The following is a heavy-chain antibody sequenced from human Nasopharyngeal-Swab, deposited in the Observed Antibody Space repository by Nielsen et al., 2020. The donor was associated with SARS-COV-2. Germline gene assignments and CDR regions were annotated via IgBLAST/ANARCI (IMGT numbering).Heavy chain of an antibody. CDR3: ARENTYFDY. Sequence: PGKGLEWIGYIYYSGSTYYNPSLKSRVTISVDTSKNQFSLKLSSVTAADTAVYYCARENTYFDYWGQGTLVTVS. V-gene: IGHV4-31*02. CDR2: IYYSGST. J-gene: IGHJ4*02.